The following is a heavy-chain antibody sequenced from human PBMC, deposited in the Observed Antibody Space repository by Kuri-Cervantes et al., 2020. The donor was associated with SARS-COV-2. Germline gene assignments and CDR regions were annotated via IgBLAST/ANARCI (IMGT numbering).Heavy chain of an antibody. V-gene: IGHV1-18*01. J-gene: IGHJ6*03. CDR2: ISAYNGNT. Sequence: ASVNVSCKASGYTFTSYGISWVRQAPGQGLEWMGWISAYNGNTNYAQKLQGRVTMNTDTSTSTAYMELRSLRSDDTAVYSCAREGDTAMVRYYYHMDVWGKGTTVTVSS. CDR3: AREGDTAMVRYYYHMDV. D-gene: IGHD5-18*01. CDR1: GYTFTSYG.